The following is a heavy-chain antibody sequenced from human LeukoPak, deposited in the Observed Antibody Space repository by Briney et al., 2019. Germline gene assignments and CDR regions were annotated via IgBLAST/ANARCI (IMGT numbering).Heavy chain of an antibody. D-gene: IGHD6-13*01. CDR2: ISDSGVNT. CDR1: GFTFGFYA. Sequence: PGGSLRLSCAASGFTFGFYAMNWVRQAPGKGLEWVSSISDSGVNTYYADSVKGRFTVSRDNSKNTLYLQMNGLRAEDTAVYYCATGRTNSWYIFAYWGPGTLVTVSS. J-gene: IGHJ4*02. CDR3: ATGRTNSWYIFAY. V-gene: IGHV3-23*01.